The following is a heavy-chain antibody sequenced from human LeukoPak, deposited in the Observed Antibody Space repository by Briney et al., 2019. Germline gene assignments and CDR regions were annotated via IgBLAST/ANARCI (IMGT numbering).Heavy chain of an antibody. V-gene: IGHV1-69*05. CDR3: ARDSSSWYAIGDQSWFDP. Sequence: RASVKVSCKASGGTFSSYAISWVRQAPGQGLEWMGGIIPIFGTANYAQKFQGRVTITTDESTSTAYMELSSLRSEDTAVYYCARDSSSWYAIGDQSWFDPWGQGTLVTVSS. CDR2: IIPIFGTA. J-gene: IGHJ5*02. D-gene: IGHD6-13*01. CDR1: GGTFSSYA.